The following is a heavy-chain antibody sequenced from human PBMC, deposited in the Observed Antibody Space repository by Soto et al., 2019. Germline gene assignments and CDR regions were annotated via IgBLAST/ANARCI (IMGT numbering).Heavy chain of an antibody. Sequence: ASVKVSCKASGYTFTGYYMHWVRQAPGQRLEWMGWINAGNGNTKYSQKFQGRVTITRDTSASTVYMYLSRLRSDDTAVYYCARDRLSYYYGMDVWGQGTTVTVSS. CDR2: INAGNGNT. V-gene: IGHV1-3*01. J-gene: IGHJ6*02. CDR3: ARDRLSYYYGMDV. CDR1: GYTFTGYY.